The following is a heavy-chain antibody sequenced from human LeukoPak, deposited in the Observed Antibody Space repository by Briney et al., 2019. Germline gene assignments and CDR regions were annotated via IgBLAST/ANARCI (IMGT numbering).Heavy chain of an antibody. CDR2: VYATGST. D-gene: IGHD6-19*01. Sequence: SETLSLTCTVSGGSISTGREYWGWIRQPAGKGLEWIGRVYATGSTNYSPSLKSRATISLDPSKNQFSLKLSSVTAADTAMYYCARLAPYSSGPHFDYWGQGILVTVSS. J-gene: IGHJ4*02. V-gene: IGHV4-61*02. CDR3: ARLAPYSSGPHFDY. CDR1: GGSISTGREY.